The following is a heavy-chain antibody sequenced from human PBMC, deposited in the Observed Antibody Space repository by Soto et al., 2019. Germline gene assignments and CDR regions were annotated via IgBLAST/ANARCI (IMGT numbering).Heavy chain of an antibody. V-gene: IGHV1-69*08. CDR2: IIPIIGII. CDR3: AGDPDSHYNDSHASSYP. D-gene: IGHD3-22*01. CDR1: GGTFSTYT. Sequence: QVQLVQSGAEVKKPGSSVKVSCKASGGTFSTYTITWVRQAPGQGLEWMGRIIPIIGIINYAQKFQGRVTITADXVXGXXYMELTRLRSDDTAVYYCAGDPDSHYNDSHASSYPWGQGTLVTVSS. J-gene: IGHJ5*02.